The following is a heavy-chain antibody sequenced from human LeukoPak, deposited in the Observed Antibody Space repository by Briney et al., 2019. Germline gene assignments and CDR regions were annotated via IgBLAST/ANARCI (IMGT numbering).Heavy chain of an antibody. CDR2: IHPNSGGT. J-gene: IGHJ5*02. Sequence: GASVKVACKASGYIFTDYYMHWVRKAPGQGLEWMGWIHPNSGGTNSAQKFQGRVTMTRDTSISKAYMELSRLRSDDTVVYYCARVGCTGGSCYGWFDPWGQGTLVTVSS. CDR3: ARVGCTGGSCYGWFDP. V-gene: IGHV1-2*02. D-gene: IGHD2-15*01. CDR1: GYIFTDYY.